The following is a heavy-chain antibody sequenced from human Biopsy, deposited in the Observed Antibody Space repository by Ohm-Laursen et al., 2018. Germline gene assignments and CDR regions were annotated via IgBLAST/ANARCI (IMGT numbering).Heavy chain of an antibody. V-gene: IGHV4-59*01. CDR2: VYIGGIT. Sequence: PSQTLSLTCSVSGGSIISYYWTWIRQPPGKGPEWIGHVYIGGITNYNPSLKSRVTISKDTSKNQLSHQVNSVTAADTAVYYCARTPRDSFWSGSYKRGLWFDPWGQGTLVTVSS. D-gene: IGHD3-3*01. CDR1: GGSIISYY. J-gene: IGHJ5*02. CDR3: ARTPRDSFWSGSYKRGLWFDP.